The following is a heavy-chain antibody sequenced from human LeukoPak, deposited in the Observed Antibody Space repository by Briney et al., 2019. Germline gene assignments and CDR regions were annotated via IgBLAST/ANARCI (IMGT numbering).Heavy chain of an antibody. CDR1: GFIFSSYD. V-gene: IGHV3-48*03. CDR3: ARDPLSGSGTYWYFDY. Sequence: GGSLRLSCAAPGFIFSSYDMNWVRQALGEGLEWVSFINSSGSIIYYAYSVKSRFTISRDNAKKSLFMEMNNLKAEDTAVDYCARDPLSGSGTYWYFDYWGRGTLVSVSS. CDR2: INSSGSII. D-gene: IGHD3-10*01. J-gene: IGHJ4*02.